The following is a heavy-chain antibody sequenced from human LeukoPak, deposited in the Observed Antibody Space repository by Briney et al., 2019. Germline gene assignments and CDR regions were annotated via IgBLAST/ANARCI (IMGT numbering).Heavy chain of an antibody. CDR2: IYYSGST. J-gene: IGHJ5*02. CDR1: GGSISSSY. V-gene: IGHV4-59*12. D-gene: IGHD1-1*01. CDR3: ARDRGTTGTTDGFDP. Sequence: KPSETLSLTCTVSGGSISSSYWSWIRQPPGKGLEWIGYIYYSGSTNYNPSLKSRVTISVDASKNQFSLKLSSVTAADTAVYYCARDRGTTGTTDGFDPWGQGTLVTVSS.